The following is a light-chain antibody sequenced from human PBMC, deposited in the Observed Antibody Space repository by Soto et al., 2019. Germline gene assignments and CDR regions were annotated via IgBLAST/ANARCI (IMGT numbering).Light chain of an antibody. V-gene: IGKV1-13*02. CDR2: DAS. Sequence: AIQLTQSPSSLSASIGDRVTIACRASQGISSALAWYQQRPGTPPKLLIYDASTLQSGVPSRFSGSGSGTAFTLTISSLQPEDFATYYCQQFNSSPLTFGGGTKVEIK. J-gene: IGKJ4*01. CDR3: QQFNSSPLT. CDR1: QGISSA.